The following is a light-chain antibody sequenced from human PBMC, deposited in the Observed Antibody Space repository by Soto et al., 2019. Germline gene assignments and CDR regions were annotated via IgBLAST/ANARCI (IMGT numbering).Light chain of an antibody. J-gene: IGLJ3*02. Sequence: QSVLTQPASVSGSPGQSITISCTGTNSDLVSWYQQHPGQAPKLMIYEGSKRPSGVSNRFSGSKSGDTASLTISGLQAGDEADYYCCSYAGSTTGVFGGGTKVTVL. V-gene: IGLV2-23*01. CDR1: NSDL. CDR3: CSYAGSTTGV. CDR2: EGS.